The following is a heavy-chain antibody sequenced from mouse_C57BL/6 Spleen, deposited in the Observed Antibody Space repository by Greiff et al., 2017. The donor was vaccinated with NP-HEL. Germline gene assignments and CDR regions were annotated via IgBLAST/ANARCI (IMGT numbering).Heavy chain of an antibody. CDR1: GYTFTSYW. D-gene: IGHD2-2*01. V-gene: IGHV1-52*01. Sequence: VQLQQPGAELVRPGSSVKLSCKASGYTFTSYWMHWVKQRPIQGLEWIGNIDPSDSETHYNQKFKDKATLTVDKSSSTAYMQLSSLTSEDSAVYYCARADYGCAFAYWGQGTLVTVSA. CDR2: IDPSDSET. CDR3: ARADYGCAFAY. J-gene: IGHJ3*01.